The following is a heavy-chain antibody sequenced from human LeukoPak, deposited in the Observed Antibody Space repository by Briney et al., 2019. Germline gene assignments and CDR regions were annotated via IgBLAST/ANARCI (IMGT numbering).Heavy chain of an antibody. D-gene: IGHD5-18*01. J-gene: IGHJ3*02. CDR3: ARGRDTAMGDAFDI. CDR2: ISAYNGNT. Sequence: GASVKVSCNASGYTFTSYGISWVRQAPGQGLEWMGWISAYNGNTNYAQKLQGRVTMTTDTSTSTAYMEQRSLRSDDTAVYYCARGRDTAMGDAFDIWGQGTMVTVSS. V-gene: IGHV1-18*01. CDR1: GYTFTSYG.